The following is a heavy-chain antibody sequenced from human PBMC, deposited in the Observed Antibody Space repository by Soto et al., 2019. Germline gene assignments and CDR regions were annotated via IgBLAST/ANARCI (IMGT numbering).Heavy chain of an antibody. J-gene: IGHJ6*02. V-gene: IGHV3-30*18. CDR3: AKARVDARGGMDV. D-gene: IGHD1-26*01. CDR2: ISYDGSNK. Sequence: QVQLVESGGGVVQPGRSLRLSCAASGFTFSSYGMHWVRQAPGKGLEWVAVISYDGSNKYYADSEKGRFTISRDNSKNTLYLQMNSLRAEDTAVYYCAKARVDARGGMDVWGQGTTVTVSS. CDR1: GFTFSSYG.